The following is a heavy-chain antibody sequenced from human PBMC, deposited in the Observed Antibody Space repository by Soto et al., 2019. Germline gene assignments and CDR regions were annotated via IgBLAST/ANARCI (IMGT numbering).Heavy chain of an antibody. Sequence: EVRLLESGGGLLQPGDSLRLACAASGFTFSNYALCWVRQAPGKGLEWVSGFSASGAGSYYADSVKGRFTIARDNSKNTLSLEVNSLRADDTAVYYCATDRGSGSPRGFDSWCQRTMITVST. CDR1: GFTFSNYA. D-gene: IGHD6-19*01. CDR3: ATDRGSGSPRGFDS. V-gene: IGHV3-23*01. J-gene: IGHJ4*02. CDR2: FSASGAGS.